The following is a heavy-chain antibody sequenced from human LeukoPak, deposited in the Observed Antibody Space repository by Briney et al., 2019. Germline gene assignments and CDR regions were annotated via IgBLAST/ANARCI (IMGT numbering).Heavy chain of an antibody. CDR1: GGYISNSRYY. Sequence: PSETLSLTCTVSGGYISNSRYYWGWIRQPPGKGLEWIGSIYYSGSTYYNPSLKSRVTISVDTSKNQFSLKLSSVTAADTAVYYCARRGSSGWYFDYWGQGTLVTVSS. V-gene: IGHV4-39*01. CDR2: IYYSGST. J-gene: IGHJ4*02. D-gene: IGHD6-19*01. CDR3: ARRGSSGWYFDY.